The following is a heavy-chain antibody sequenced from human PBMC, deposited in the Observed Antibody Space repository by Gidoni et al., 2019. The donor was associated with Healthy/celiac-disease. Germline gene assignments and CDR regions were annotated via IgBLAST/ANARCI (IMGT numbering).Heavy chain of an antibody. CDR1: GGTFSSYA. CDR3: ARGTIFGVVTHPPFDY. J-gene: IGHJ4*02. D-gene: IGHD3-3*01. Sequence: HVQLVQSGAEVKKPGSPLQFSCKASGGTFSSYAISWVRQAPGQGLEWMGGIIPIFGTANYAQKFQGRVTITADESTSTAYMELSSLRSEDTAVYYCARGTIFGVVTHPPFDYWGQGTLVTVSS. V-gene: IGHV1-69*01. CDR2: IIPIFGTA.